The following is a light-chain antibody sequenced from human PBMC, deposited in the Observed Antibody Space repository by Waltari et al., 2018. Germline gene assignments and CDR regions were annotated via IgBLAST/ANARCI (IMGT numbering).Light chain of an antibody. CDR3: QQYNNWPQIT. J-gene: IGKJ5*01. CDR1: QSIRSD. CDR2: SVS. Sequence: EIVMTQFPATLSVSPGDSVTLSCRASQSIRSDLAWYQQKPGQAPRLLIYSVSTRATGIPARFSGSGSETDFTFTISGLQSEDFADYYCQQYNNWPQITFGQGTRLGIK. V-gene: IGKV3-15*01.